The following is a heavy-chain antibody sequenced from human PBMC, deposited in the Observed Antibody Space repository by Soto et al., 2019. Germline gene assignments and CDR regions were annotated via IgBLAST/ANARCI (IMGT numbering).Heavy chain of an antibody. V-gene: IGHV4-39*01. CDR3: ARQQPPCYEKWCMPRNWFDP. CDR1: GGSISSSSYY. D-gene: IGHD2-8*01. Sequence: QLQLQESGPGLVKPSETLSLTCTVSGGSISSSSYYWGWIRQPPGKGLEWIGSNNYSGSTYYNPSLKSRVIISVDTSKNQFSLKLSSVTAADTAVYYCARQQPPCYEKWCMPRNWFDPWGQGTLVTVSS. CDR2: NNYSGST. J-gene: IGHJ5*02.